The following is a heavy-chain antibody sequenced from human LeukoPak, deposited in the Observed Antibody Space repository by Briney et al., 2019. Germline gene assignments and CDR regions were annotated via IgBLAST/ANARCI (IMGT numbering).Heavy chain of an antibody. D-gene: IGHD3-3*01. J-gene: IGHJ4*02. CDR1: GGSFSGHY. CDR2: INHSGST. CDR3: ASGQYYDLWSGYYVD. V-gene: IGHV4-34*01. Sequence: SETLSLTCAVYGGSFSGHYWSWIRQPPGKGLEWIGEINHSGSTNYNPSPESRVTISVDTSKNHFSLKLSSVTAADTAVYYCASGQYYDLWSGYYVDWGQGTPVTVSA.